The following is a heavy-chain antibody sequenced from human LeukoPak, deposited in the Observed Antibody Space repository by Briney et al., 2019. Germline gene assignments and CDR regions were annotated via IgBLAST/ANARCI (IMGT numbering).Heavy chain of an antibody. CDR2: VNHSGST. J-gene: IGHJ6*02. D-gene: IGHD6-13*01. CDR1: SGSFSGYY. Sequence: PSETLSLTCAVYSGSFSGYYWSWIRQSPGKGLEWIGEVNHSGSTNYNPSLKSRVTISVDTSKNQFSLKLSSVTAADTAVYYCARGSAMAAAGVWFYYGLDVWGQGSTVTVSS. CDR3: ARGSAMAAAGVWFYYGLDV. V-gene: IGHV4-34*01.